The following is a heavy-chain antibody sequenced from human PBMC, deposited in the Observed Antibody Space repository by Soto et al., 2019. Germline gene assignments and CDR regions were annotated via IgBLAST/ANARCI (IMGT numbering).Heavy chain of an antibody. V-gene: IGHV4-34*01. CDR3: ARGRKTVNIVATIDY. J-gene: IGHJ4*01. CDR2: INHSGST. Sequence: KQSQTLSLTCAVYGGSFSGYYWSWIRQPPGKGLEWIGEINHSGSTNYNPSLKNLVTITVDTSKNEFSLKLKNVTAAAPAVYYGARGRKTVNIVATIDYWGQGTLVTLSS. D-gene: IGHD5-12*01. CDR1: GGSFSGYY.